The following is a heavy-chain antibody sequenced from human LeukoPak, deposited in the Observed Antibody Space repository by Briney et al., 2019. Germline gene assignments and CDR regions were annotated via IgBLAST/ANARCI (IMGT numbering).Heavy chain of an antibody. J-gene: IGHJ4*02. CDR3: ARQGYCSSTSCPDY. CDR2: IYYSGST. Sequence: PSETLSLTCTVSGGSISSSSYYWGWIRQPPGKGLEWIGSIYYSGSTYYNPSLKSRVTITVDTSKNQFSLKLSSVTAADTAVYYCARQGYCSSTSCPDYWGQGTLVTVSS. CDR1: GGSISSSSYY. D-gene: IGHD2-2*01. V-gene: IGHV4-39*01.